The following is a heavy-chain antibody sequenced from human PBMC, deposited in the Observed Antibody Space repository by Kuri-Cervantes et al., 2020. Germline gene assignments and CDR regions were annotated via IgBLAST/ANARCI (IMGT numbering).Heavy chain of an antibody. CDR3: ARDFLEWLLGPTNWFDP. J-gene: IGHJ5*02. D-gene: IGHD3-3*01. CDR1: GFTFSSYD. V-gene: IGHV3-30-3*01. CDR2: ISYDGSNK. Sequence: GESLKISCAASGFTFSSYDMHWVRQAPGKGLEWVAVISYDGSNKYYADSVKGRFTISRDNAKNSLYLQMNSLRAEDTAVYYCARDFLEWLLGPTNWFDPRGQGTLVTVSS.